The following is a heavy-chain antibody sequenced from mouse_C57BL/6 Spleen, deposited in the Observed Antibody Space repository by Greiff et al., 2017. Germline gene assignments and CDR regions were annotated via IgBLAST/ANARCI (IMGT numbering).Heavy chain of an antibody. J-gene: IGHJ4*01. CDR3: ARGNSYAMDY. Sequence: QVQLKESGAELAKPGASVKLSCKASGYTFTSYWMHWVKQRPGQGLEWIGYINPSSGYTKYNPKFKDKATLTADKSYSTVYMQLSSLTYEDSAVYYCARGNSYAMDYWGQGTSVTVSS. CDR1: GYTFTSYW. V-gene: IGHV1-7*01. D-gene: IGHD2-1*01. CDR2: INPSSGYT.